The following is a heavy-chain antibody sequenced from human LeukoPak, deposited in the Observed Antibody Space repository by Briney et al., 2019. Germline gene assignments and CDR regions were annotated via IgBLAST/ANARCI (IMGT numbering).Heavy chain of an antibody. Sequence: GGSLRLSCAASGFTFSSYGMSWVRQAPGKGLEWVSAISGSGGSTYYADSVKGRFTISRDNSKNTLYLQMNSLRAEDTAVYYCAKRLYYYDSSGYLFDYWGQGTLVTVSS. V-gene: IGHV3-23*01. CDR2: ISGSGGST. D-gene: IGHD3-22*01. CDR1: GFTFSSYG. CDR3: AKRLYYYDSSGYLFDY. J-gene: IGHJ4*02.